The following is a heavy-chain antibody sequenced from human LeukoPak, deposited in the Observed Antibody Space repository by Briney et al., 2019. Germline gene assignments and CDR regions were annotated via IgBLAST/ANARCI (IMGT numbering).Heavy chain of an antibody. Sequence: GGSLRLSCAASGFTFSSYSMHWVRQAPGKGLEWVAVIWYDGSNKYYADSVKGRFTISRDNSKNTLYLQMNSLRAEDTAVYYCAKGAARSHFDYWGQGTLVTVSS. CDR1: GFTFSSYS. V-gene: IGHV3-33*06. D-gene: IGHD6-6*01. J-gene: IGHJ4*02. CDR3: AKGAARSHFDY. CDR2: IWYDGSNK.